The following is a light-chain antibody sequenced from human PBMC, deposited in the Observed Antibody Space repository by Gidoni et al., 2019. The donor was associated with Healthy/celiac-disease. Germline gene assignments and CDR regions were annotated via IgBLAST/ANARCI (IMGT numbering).Light chain of an antibody. Sequence: EIVMTQSPATLSVSPGERATLSCRASQSVSSNLAWYQQKPGQAPRLLIYGASTRATGIPARFSGSGSGTELTLTISSLQSEECAVYYCQQYSNWGPSTFGQGTRLEVE. CDR1: QSVSSN. CDR3: QQYSNWGPST. J-gene: IGKJ5*01. CDR2: GAS. V-gene: IGKV3-15*01.